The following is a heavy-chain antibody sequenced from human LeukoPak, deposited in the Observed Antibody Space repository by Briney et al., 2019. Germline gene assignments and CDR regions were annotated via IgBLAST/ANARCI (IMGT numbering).Heavy chain of an antibody. V-gene: IGHV3-74*01. CDR2: INSDGSST. Sequence: PGGSLRFSCAASGFTFSSYWMHWVRQAPGKGLVWVSRINSDGSSTSYADSVKGRFTISRDNAKNTLYLQMNSLRAEDTAVYYCAREGGYDSLGYWGQGTLVTVPS. CDR1: GFTFSSYW. D-gene: IGHD5-12*01. J-gene: IGHJ4*02. CDR3: AREGGYDSLGY.